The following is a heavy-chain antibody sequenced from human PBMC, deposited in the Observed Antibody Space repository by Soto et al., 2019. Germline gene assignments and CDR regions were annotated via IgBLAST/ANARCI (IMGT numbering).Heavy chain of an antibody. V-gene: IGHV3-13*01. CDR2: IGTAGDT. CDR1: GFTFSSYD. CDR3: ARASIGWHGVDY. J-gene: IGHJ4*02. Sequence: GGSLRLSCAASGFTFSSYDMHWVRQATGKGLEWVSAIGTAGDTYYPGSVKGRFTISRENAKNSLYLQMNSLRAGDTAVYYCARASIGWHGVDYWGQGTLVTVSS. D-gene: IGHD6-19*01.